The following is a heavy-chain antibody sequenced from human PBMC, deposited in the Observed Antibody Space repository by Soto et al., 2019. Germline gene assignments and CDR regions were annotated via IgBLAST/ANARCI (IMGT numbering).Heavy chain of an antibody. CDR1: GFSSFA. CDR3: AKMTSVTLRGYLDY. J-gene: IGHJ4*02. V-gene: IGHV3-23*01. D-gene: IGHD4-17*01. CDR2: ISASGTTT. Sequence: EIQLLESGGGLVQPGGSLRLSCTTSGFSSFAMGWVRQAPGKGLEWVSGISASGTTTIYADSVKGRFNLSRDNSRDTLFLKMNSLRAEDTATYYCAKMTSVTLRGYLDYWGQGTLVTVSS.